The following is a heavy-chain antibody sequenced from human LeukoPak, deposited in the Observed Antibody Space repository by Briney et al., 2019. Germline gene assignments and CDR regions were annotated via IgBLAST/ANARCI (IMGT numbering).Heavy chain of an antibody. D-gene: IGHD5-24*01. J-gene: IGHJ4*02. V-gene: IGHV3-15*01. CDR3: TTAGKLARDGYNYPYYFDY. CDR1: GFTFSSAW. CDR2: IKSKIDGGTT. Sequence: GGSLRLSCAASGFTFSSAWMTWVRQAPGKGLEWVGRIKSKIDGGTTDYAAPVKGRFSISRDDSKNTLYLQMNSPKTEDTAVYYCTTAGKLARDGYNYPYYFDYWGQGTLVTVSS.